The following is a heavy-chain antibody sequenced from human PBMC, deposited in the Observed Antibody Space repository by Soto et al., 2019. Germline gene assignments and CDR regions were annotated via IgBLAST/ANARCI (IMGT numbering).Heavy chain of an antibody. J-gene: IGHJ4*02. V-gene: IGHV1-69*02. CDR2: IIPILGIA. Sequence: QVQLVQSGAEVKKPGSSVKVSCKASGGTFSSYTITWVRQAPGQGLEWMGRIIPILGIANYAQQFQGRVTITADKSTGTAYIELSSLRSEDTAVYYCLNIPHSWGQGTLVTVSS. CDR1: GGTFSSYT. CDR3: LNIPHS.